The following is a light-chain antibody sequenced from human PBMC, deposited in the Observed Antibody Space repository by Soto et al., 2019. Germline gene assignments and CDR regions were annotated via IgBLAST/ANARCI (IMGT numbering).Light chain of an antibody. Sequence: EIVMTQSPATLSVSPGERATLSCRASQSVSSNLAWYQQKPGQAPRLLIYGASTRATGIPARFSGSGSGTEFTLTINSLQSEDFAVYYWQQYNNWSPYTFGQWTKLEIK. J-gene: IGKJ2*01. V-gene: IGKV3-15*01. CDR3: QQYNNWSPYT. CDR2: GAS. CDR1: QSVSSN.